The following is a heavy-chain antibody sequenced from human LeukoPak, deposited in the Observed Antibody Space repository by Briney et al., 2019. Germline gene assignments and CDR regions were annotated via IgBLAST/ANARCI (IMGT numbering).Heavy chain of an antibody. CDR3: ARVTEYRTGGMRY. D-gene: IGHD2/OR15-2a*01. CDR2: ISSDGSTT. Sequence: GGSLRLSCAASGFTFSSYWMHWVRQAPGKGLVWVSRISSDGSTTTYADSVKGRFTISRDNAKNTMYLPMNSLRAEDTALYYCARVTEYRTGGMRYWGQATLVTVSS. V-gene: IGHV3-74*01. CDR1: GFTFSSYW. J-gene: IGHJ4*02.